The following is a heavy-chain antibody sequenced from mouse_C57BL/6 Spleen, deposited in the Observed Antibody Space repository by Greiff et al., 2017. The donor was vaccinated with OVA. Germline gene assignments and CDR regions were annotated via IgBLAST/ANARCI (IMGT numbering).Heavy chain of an antibody. D-gene: IGHD4-1*02. V-gene: IGHV2-3*01. CDR1: GFSLTSYG. CDR2: IWGDGST. J-gene: IGHJ1*03. Sequence: QVQLKESGPGLVAPSQSLSITCTVSGFSLTSYGVSWVRQPPGKGLEWLGVIWGDGSTNYHSALISRLSISNDNSKSQVFLKLTSLQTDDTATYYCAKVQLGRYFDVWGTGTTVTVSS. CDR3: AKVQLGRYFDV.